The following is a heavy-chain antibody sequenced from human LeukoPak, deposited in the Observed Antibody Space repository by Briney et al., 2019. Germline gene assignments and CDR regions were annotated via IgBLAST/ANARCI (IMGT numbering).Heavy chain of an antibody. V-gene: IGHV3-30*02. CDR3: ARVTFNGFDI. CDR1: EFTFSNYG. Sequence: PGGSLRLSCAASEFTFSNYGMDWVRQAPGKGREWVTFIPHDGTNQYYGDSVKGRFTSSRDNSKNMVYLQMNSLRTEDTAVYYCARVTFNGFDIWGQGTMVTVSS. CDR2: IPHDGTNQ. J-gene: IGHJ3*02. D-gene: IGHD2/OR15-2a*01.